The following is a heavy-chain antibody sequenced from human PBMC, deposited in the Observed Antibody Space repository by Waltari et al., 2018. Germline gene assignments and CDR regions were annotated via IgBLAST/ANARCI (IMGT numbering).Heavy chain of an antibody. D-gene: IGHD6-19*01. CDR3: ARDSVAGTFDY. CDR1: GGSISSGGYS. J-gene: IGHJ4*02. CDR2: IYHSWRT. Sequence: QLQLQESGSGLVKPSQTLSLTCAVSGGSISSGGYSWSGIRQPPGKGLEWIGYIYHSWRTYYNPSLKSRVTISVDRSKNQFSLKLSSVTSADTAVYYCARDSVAGTFDYWGQGTLVTVSS. V-gene: IGHV4-30-2*01.